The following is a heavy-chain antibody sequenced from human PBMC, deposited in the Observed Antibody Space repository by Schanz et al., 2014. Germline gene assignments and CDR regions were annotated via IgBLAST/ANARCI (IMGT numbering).Heavy chain of an antibody. V-gene: IGHV3-23*04. Sequence: EVQLVESGGGVVQPGGSLRLSCAASRFTFSSYAMSWVRQAPGKGLEWVSAISGSGGSTYYADSVKGRFTISRDNSKNSMYLQMNSLRAADPASYYSAKDRPTTVTRVGYYYGMDVWGQGTTVTVSS. CDR2: ISGSGGST. CDR3: AKDRPTTVTRVGYYYGMDV. D-gene: IGHD4-4*01. CDR1: RFTFSSYA. J-gene: IGHJ6*02.